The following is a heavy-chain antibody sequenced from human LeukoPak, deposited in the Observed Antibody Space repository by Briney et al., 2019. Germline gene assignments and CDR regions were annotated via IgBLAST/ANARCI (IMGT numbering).Heavy chain of an antibody. Sequence: ASVKVSCKSSGYTFTSYDINWVRQATGHGLEWRGWMNPNSGSTGYAQKFQGRVTMTRSTSISTAYMELSSLRSEDTAVYYCVRVQSGSYARYGMDVWGQGTTVTVSS. V-gene: IGHV1-8*01. CDR2: MNPNSGST. CDR3: VRVQSGSYARYGMDV. CDR1: GYTFTSYD. D-gene: IGHD1-26*01. J-gene: IGHJ6*02.